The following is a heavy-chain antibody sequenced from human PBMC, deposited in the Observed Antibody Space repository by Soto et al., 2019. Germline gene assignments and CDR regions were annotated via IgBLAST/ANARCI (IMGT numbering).Heavy chain of an antibody. Sequence: SETLSLTCAVYGGSFSGYYWSWIRQPPGKGLEWIGEINHSGSTNYNPSLKSRVTISVDTSKNQFSLKLSSVTAADTAVYYCARGGIVVVPAAMRFAWFDPWGQGTLVTVSS. CDR3: ARGGIVVVPAAMRFAWFDP. CDR1: GGSFSGYY. J-gene: IGHJ5*02. D-gene: IGHD2-2*01. V-gene: IGHV4-34*01. CDR2: INHSGST.